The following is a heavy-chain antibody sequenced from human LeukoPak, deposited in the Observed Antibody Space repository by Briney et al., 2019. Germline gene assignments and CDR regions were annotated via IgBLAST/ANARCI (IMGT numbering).Heavy chain of an antibody. CDR1: GFTFSSYA. V-gene: IGHV3-23*01. CDR3: AEDRDGGYNTRAKGFDY. Sequence: GGSLRLSCAASGFTFSSYAMSWVRQAPGKGLEWVSAISAGGGTTYYVDSVKGRFTISRDKSKTTLYLQMNSLKAEDKGMYYCAEDRDGGYNTRAKGFDYWGQGTLVTVSS. J-gene: IGHJ4*02. D-gene: IGHD2-8*01. CDR2: ISAGGGTT.